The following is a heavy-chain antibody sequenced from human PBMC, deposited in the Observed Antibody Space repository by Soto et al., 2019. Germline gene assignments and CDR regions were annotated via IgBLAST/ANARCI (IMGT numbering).Heavy chain of an antibody. J-gene: IGHJ3*02. CDR2: IRSKANSYAT. Sequence: GGSLRLSCAASGFTFSGSAMHWVRQASGKGLEWVGRIRSKANSYATAYAASVKGRFTISRDDSKNTAYLQMNSLKTEDTAVYYCTRHSYYYDSSGYRDSDAFDIWGQGTMVTVSS. CDR1: GFTFSGSA. V-gene: IGHV3-73*01. CDR3: TRHSYYYDSSGYRDSDAFDI. D-gene: IGHD3-22*01.